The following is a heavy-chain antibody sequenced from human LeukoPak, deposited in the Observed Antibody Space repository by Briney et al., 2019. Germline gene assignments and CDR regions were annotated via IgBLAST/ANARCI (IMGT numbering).Heavy chain of an antibody. CDR3: ARGTLQHYSYYYYMDV. D-gene: IGHD1-1*01. CDR1: GGTFSSYA. V-gene: IGHV1-69*05. J-gene: IGHJ6*03. CDR2: IIPIFGKA. Sequence: GASVKVSCKFSGGTFSSYAISWVRQAPGRGLEWMGVIIPIFGKAKYAQKFEGTVTMTTDESTRTAYMETSSLRSEATAVYYCARGTLQHYSYYYYMDVWGKGTTVTVSS.